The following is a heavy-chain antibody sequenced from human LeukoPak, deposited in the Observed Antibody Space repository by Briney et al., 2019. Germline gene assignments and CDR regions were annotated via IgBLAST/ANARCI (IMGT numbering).Heavy chain of an antibody. V-gene: IGHV2-5*02. CDR2: IYWDDDK. CDR1: GFSLSTSGVG. J-gene: IGHJ5*02. Sequence: SGPTLVKPTQTLTLTCTFSGFSLSTSGVGVGWIRQPPGKALEWLALIYWDDDKRYSPSLKSRLTITKGTSKNQVVLTMTNMDPVDTATYYCAHTRTQLLWFTTNSKYNWFDPWGQGTLVTVSS. D-gene: IGHD3-10*01. CDR3: AHTRTQLLWFTTNSKYNWFDP.